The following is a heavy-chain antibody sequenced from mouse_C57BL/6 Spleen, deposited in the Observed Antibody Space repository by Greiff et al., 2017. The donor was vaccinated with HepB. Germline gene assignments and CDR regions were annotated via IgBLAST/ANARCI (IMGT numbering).Heavy chain of an antibody. J-gene: IGHJ3*01. CDR2: IWSGGST. Sequence: QVQLQQSGPGLVQPSQSLSITCTVSGFSFTSYGVHWVRQSPGKGLEWLGVIWSGGSTDYNAAFISRLSISKDNSKNQVFLKMNSLQADDTSIYYCARYGNYEAWFAYWGQGTLVTVSA. CDR1: GFSFTSYG. D-gene: IGHD2-1*01. CDR3: ARYGNYEAWFAY. V-gene: IGHV2-2*01.